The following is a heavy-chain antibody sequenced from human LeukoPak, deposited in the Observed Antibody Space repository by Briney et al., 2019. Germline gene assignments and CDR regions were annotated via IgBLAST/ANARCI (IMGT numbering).Heavy chain of an antibody. Sequence: ASVKVSCKASGGTFSSYAISWVRQAPGQGLEWMGGIIPIFGTANYAQKFQGRVTNTADKSTSTAYMELSSLRSEDTTVYYCAAILTGYYDAFDYWGQGTLVTVSS. CDR3: AAILTGYYDAFDY. D-gene: IGHD3-9*01. V-gene: IGHV1-69*06. CDR1: GGTFSSYA. J-gene: IGHJ4*02. CDR2: IIPIFGTA.